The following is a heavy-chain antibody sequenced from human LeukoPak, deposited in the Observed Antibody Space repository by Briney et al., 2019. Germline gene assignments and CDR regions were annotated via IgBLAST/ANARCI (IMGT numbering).Heavy chain of an antibody. V-gene: IGHV3-30*02. Sequence: PGGSLRLSCAASGFTFSSYGMHWVRQAPGKGLEWEAFIRYDGSNKYYADSVKGRFTISRDNSKNTLYLQMNSLRAEDTAVYYCAKDYSGSYPLSGYWGQGTLVTVSS. CDR2: IRYDGSNK. J-gene: IGHJ4*02. CDR1: GFTFSSYG. CDR3: AKDYSGSYPLSGY. D-gene: IGHD1-26*01.